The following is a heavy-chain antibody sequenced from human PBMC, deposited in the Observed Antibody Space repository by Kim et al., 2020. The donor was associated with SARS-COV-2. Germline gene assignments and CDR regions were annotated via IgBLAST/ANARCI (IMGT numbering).Heavy chain of an antibody. CDR1: GFTFSSYG. D-gene: IGHD6-13*01. CDR3: ATESSSWYFWFDP. V-gene: IGHV3-33*01. J-gene: IGHJ5*02. Sequence: GGSLRLSCAASGFTFSSYGMHWVRQAPGKGLEWVAVVWYDGSNKYYADSVKGRFTISRDNSRNTLYLQMNSLRAEDTAVYYCATESSSWYFWFDPWGQGNLVTVSS. CDR2: VWYDGSNK.